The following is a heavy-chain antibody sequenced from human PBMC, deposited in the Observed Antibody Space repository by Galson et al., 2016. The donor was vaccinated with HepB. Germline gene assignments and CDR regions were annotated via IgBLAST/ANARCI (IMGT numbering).Heavy chain of an antibody. CDR3: AGDLGLCNNGGCNRRWFDP. CDR2: ISGYNGYT. CDR1: GYTFTSHG. J-gene: IGHJ5*02. D-gene: IGHD2-8*01. V-gene: IGHV1-18*01. Sequence: SVKVSCKASGYTFTSHGISWVRQAPGEGLEWMGWISGYNGYTNYAQKFQGRVTMTTDTSTSTVYMELWGLRSDDTAVYYCAGDLGLCNNGGCNRRWFDPWGQGTLVTVSS.